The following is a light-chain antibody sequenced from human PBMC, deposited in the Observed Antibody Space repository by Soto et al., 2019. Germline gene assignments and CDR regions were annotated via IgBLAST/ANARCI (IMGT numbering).Light chain of an antibody. CDR3: QLYGTSPQ. CDR1: QSRGSNF. V-gene: IGKV3-20*01. Sequence: EIVLPVSPGPLFLSPGEIATLSCKTSQSRGSNFLAWYQHKPGQAPRLLIYASSNRATGIPDRFSGSASGTDFTLTINRLEPEDFAVYYCQLYGTSPQFGEGTRLEI. J-gene: IGKJ5*01. CDR2: ASS.